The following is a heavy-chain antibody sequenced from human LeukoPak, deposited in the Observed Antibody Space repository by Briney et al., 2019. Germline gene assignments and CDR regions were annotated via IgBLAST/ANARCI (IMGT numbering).Heavy chain of an antibody. CDR2: IYHSGKT. D-gene: IGHD3-10*01. Sequence: PSETLSLTCTVSSDPISTSSYSWGWIRQPPGKGLEWIGSIYHSGKTYYNPSLKSRVTISVDTPKNQFSLRLRSVTAADTAVYYCARLQVYYYGWFDPWGQGTLVTVSS. CDR3: ARLQVYYYGWFDP. CDR1: SDPISTSSYS. J-gene: IGHJ5*02. V-gene: IGHV4-39*01.